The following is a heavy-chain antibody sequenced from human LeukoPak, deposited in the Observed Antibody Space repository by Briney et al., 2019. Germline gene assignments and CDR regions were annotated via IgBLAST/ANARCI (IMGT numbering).Heavy chain of an antibody. CDR3: AKQPTSMVRGIIITDHYFDY. CDR1: GYSFTSYW. Sequence: GESLKISCKGSGYSFTSYWIGWVRQMPGKGLEWMGIIYPNDSDTRYSPSFQGQVTISADKSISTAYLQWSSLKASDTAMYYCAKQPTSMVRGIIITDHYFDYWGQGTLVTVSS. D-gene: IGHD3-10*01. J-gene: IGHJ4*02. CDR2: IYPNDSDT. V-gene: IGHV5-51*01.